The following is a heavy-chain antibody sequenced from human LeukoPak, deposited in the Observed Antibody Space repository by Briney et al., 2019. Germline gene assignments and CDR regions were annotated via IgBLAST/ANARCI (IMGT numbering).Heavy chain of an antibody. D-gene: IGHD6-19*01. CDR1: GYTFTSYD. J-gene: IGHJ6*02. CDR2: IIPIFGTA. CDR3: ARKIAVAVINYYYGMDV. V-gene: IGHV1-69*13. Sequence: SVKVSCKASGYTFTSYDINWVRQATGQGLEWMGGIIPIFGTANYAQKFQGRVTITADESTSTAYMELSSLRSEDTAVYYCARKIAVAVINYYYGMDVWGQGTTVTVSS.